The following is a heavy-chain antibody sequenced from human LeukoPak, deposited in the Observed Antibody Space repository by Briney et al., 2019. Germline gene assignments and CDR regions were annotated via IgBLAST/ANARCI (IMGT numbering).Heavy chain of an antibody. CDR1: GFSFSKSW. CDR3: TTDYF. CDR2: IKSKADGGKA. V-gene: IGHV3-15*01. Sequence: GGSLRLSCAASGFSFSKSWMSWVRQAPGKGLEWVARIKSKADGGKADYITPVKGRFTISRDDSKNTMYLQMNSLKTEDTAVYYCTTDYFCGQGTLVTVSS. J-gene: IGHJ4*02.